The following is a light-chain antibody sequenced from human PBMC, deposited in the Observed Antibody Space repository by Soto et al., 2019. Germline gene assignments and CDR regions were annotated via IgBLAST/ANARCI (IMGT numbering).Light chain of an antibody. CDR3: QQYNTWPYT. CDR1: QSVSRL. CDR2: DTS. J-gene: IGKJ2*01. V-gene: IGKV3-15*01. Sequence: IVLTQYPATLSVSPGERATLSCRASQSVSRLLAWYQQKPRQAPRLLIYDTSTRATGIPARFSGSGSGTDFTLTISSLQSEDFAIYYCQQYNTWPYTFGQGTKLEIK.